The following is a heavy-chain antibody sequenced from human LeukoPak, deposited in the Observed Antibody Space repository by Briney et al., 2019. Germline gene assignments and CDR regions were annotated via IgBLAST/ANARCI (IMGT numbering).Heavy chain of an antibody. CDR3: AKSPQYFDRLLDGDSRYYFDD. CDR2: IYYNERS. V-gene: IGHV4-59*01. D-gene: IGHD3-9*01. Sequence: PSETLSLTCTVSGVSISNFFWSWIRQPPGKGLEWIGYIYYNERSNYNPSLKGRVTISIDTSKNQFSLNLNSVTAADPAVYYCAKSPQYFDRLLDGDSRYYFDDWGQGTLVTVSS. J-gene: IGHJ4*02. CDR1: GVSISNFF.